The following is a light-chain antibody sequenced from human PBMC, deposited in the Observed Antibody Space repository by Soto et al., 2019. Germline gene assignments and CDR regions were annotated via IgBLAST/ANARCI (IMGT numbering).Light chain of an antibody. CDR2: TNN. CDR1: SSNIGSNT. J-gene: IGLJ2*01. CDR3: AAWDDSLNGVV. V-gene: IGLV1-44*01. Sequence: QSVLTQPPSASGTPGQRVTISCSGSSSNIGSNTVHWYQHLPGTAPKLLIYTNNQRPSGVPDRFSGSKSGTSASLAISGLQSEDEADYYCAAWDDSLNGVVFGGGTQLTVL.